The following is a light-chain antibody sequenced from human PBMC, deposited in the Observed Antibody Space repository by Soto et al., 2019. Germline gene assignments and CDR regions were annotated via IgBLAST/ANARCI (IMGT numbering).Light chain of an antibody. CDR1: SSNIGTNY. J-gene: IGLJ3*02. Sequence: QSVLTQPPSASGTPGQRVTISCSGSSSNIGTNYVYWYKQLPGTAPKLLIYCNDQRPSGVPDRLSGSKSGTSASLAISGLRSEDEADYYCASWDDSVNGLVIGGGTKVTVL. V-gene: IGLV1-47*02. CDR2: CND. CDR3: ASWDDSVNGLV.